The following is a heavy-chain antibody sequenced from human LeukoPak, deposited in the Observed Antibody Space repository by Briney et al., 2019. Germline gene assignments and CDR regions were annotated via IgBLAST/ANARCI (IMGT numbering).Heavy chain of an antibody. J-gene: IGHJ4*02. CDR1: GGSISSSSYY. Sequence: SETLSLTCTVSGGSISSSSYYWGWIRQPPGKGLEWIGSIYYSGSTYYNPSLKSRVTISVDTSKNQFSLKLSSVTAADTAVYYCAGIWLQHFDYWGQGTLVTVSS. V-gene: IGHV4-39*01. CDR2: IYYSGST. CDR3: AGIWLQHFDY. D-gene: IGHD5-24*01.